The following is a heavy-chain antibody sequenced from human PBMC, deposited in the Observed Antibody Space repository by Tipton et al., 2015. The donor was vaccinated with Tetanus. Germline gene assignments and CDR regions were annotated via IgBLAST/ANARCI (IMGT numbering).Heavy chain of an antibody. CDR1: GGSINSGAYC. Sequence: TLSLTCAISGGSINSGAYCWSWIRQHPGKGLESIGCISSGGRTFYHPSLTSRVSISVDRSKNQFSLKLTSVTAPDTAIYYCARGGDNLTFQRPTGRWFDPWGHGTLVTVSS. CDR2: ISSGGRT. J-gene: IGHJ5*02. V-gene: IGHV4-31*11. CDR3: ARGGDNLTFQRPTGRWFDP. D-gene: IGHD1-1*01.